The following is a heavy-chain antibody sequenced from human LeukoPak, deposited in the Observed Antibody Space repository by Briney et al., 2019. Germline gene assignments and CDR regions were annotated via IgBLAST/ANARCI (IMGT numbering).Heavy chain of an antibody. CDR3: AREDSSSSPPMDV. D-gene: IGHD6-6*01. V-gene: IGHV3-7*01. Sequence: GGSLRLSCAASGFTFSSYWMSWVRQAPGKGLEWVANIKQDGSEKSYVDSVKGRFTISRDNAKNSLFLQMSGLRAEDTAVYYCAREDSSSSPPMDVWGKGTTVTVSS. CDR1: GFTFSSYW. J-gene: IGHJ6*03. CDR2: IKQDGSEK.